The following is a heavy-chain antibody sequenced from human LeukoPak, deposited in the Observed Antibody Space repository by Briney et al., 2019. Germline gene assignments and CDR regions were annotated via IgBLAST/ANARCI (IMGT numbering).Heavy chain of an antibody. CDR3: ATDRAGWQPNF. CDR1: GITFSYTG. Sequence: GGSLRLSCAASGITFSYTGMHWVRQAPGKGLDWVTFIRSDGRNKYYADSVKGRFTVSRDNSKNTMYLQMDSLRPEDTAVYYCATDRAGWQPNFWGQGTLVTVSS. D-gene: IGHD6-19*01. V-gene: IGHV3-30*02. CDR2: IRSDGRNK. J-gene: IGHJ4*02.